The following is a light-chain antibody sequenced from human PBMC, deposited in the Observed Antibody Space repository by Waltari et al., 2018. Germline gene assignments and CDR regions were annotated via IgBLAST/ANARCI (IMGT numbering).Light chain of an antibody. CDR3: QQYNRWPPIT. V-gene: IGKV3-15*01. J-gene: IGKJ5*01. Sequence: EVVMTQSPAPLSLFPGERVTLSCTASQSVASNLAWYQQKPGQAPRLLIYEASTRATGISARFRGSGSGTEFTLTISSLQSEDSAVYYCQQYNRWPPITFGQGTRLEIK. CDR2: EAS. CDR1: QSVASN.